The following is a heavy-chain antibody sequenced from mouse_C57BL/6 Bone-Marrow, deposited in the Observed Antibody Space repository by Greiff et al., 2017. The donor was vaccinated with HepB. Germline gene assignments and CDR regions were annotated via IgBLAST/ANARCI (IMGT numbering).Heavy chain of an antibody. D-gene: IGHD4-1*01. V-gene: IGHV6-6*01. CDR2: IRNKANNHAT. CDR1: GFTFSDAW. Sequence: EVKLMQSGGGLVQPGGSMKLSCAASGFTFSDAWMDWVRQSPEKGLEWVAEIRNKANNHATYYAESVKGRFTISRDDYKSRVYLQMNSVRAEDTGIDYCTQITGDYWGQGTTLTVSS. CDR3: TQITGDY. J-gene: IGHJ2*01.